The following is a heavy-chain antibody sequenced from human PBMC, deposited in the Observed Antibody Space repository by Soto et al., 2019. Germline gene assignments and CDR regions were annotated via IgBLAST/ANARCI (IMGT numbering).Heavy chain of an antibody. D-gene: IGHD3-22*01. CDR3: ARHPYYYDSSGYLSTSWYFDL. Sequence: ASVKVSCKASGYTFTSYGISWVRQAPGQGLEWMGWISAYNGNTNYAQKLQGRVTMTTDTSTSTAYMELRSLRSDDTAVYYCARHPYYYDSSGYLSTSWYFDLWGRGTLVTVSS. CDR2: ISAYNGNT. J-gene: IGHJ2*01. CDR1: GYTFTSYG. V-gene: IGHV1-18*01.